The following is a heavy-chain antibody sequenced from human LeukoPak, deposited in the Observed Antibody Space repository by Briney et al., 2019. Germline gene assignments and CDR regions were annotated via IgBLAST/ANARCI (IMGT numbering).Heavy chain of an antibody. Sequence: GASLRLSCAASGFTFSSYAMTWVRQAPGKGLEWVSAISSSGGSTYYADSVKGRFTISRDNSKNTLYLQMNSLRAEDTAPYYCARYCTSSSCYGQDYYYGMDVWGQGTTVTVSS. J-gene: IGHJ6*02. V-gene: IGHV3-23*01. CDR2: ISSSGGST. CDR1: GFTFSSYA. D-gene: IGHD2-2*01. CDR3: ARYCTSSSCYGQDYYYGMDV.